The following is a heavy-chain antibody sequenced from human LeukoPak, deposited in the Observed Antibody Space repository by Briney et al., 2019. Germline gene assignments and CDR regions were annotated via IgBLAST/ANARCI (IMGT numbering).Heavy chain of an antibody. CDR3: ARALDYYYYYGMDV. V-gene: IGHV3-33*01. Sequence: GGSLRLSCAASGFTFSSYGMHWVRQAPGKGLEWVAVIWYDGSNKYYADSVKGRFTISRDNSKNTLYLQMNSLRAEDTAVYYCARALDYYYYYGMDVWGQGTTVTVSS. CDR1: GFTFSSYG. CDR2: IWYDGSNK. J-gene: IGHJ6*02.